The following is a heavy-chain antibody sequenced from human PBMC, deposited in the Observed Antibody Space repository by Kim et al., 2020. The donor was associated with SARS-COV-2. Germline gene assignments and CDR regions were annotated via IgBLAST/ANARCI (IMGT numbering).Heavy chain of an antibody. J-gene: IGHJ5*02. V-gene: IGHV1-8*01. Sequence: ASVKVSCKASGYTFTSYDINWVRQATGQGLEWMGWMNPNSGNTGYAQKFQGRVTMTRNTSISTAYMELSSLRSEDTAVYYCARQLGVTMVRGVRGPFDPWGQGTLVTVSS. D-gene: IGHD3-10*01. CDR3: ARQLGVTMVRGVRGPFDP. CDR2: MNPNSGNT. CDR1: GYTFTSYD.